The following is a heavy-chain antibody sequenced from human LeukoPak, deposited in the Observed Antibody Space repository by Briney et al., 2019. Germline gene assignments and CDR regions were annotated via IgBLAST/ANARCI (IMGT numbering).Heavy chain of an antibody. CDR1: GYTFTGYY. Sequence: ASVKVSCKASGYTFTGYYMHWVRQAPGQGLEWMGWINPNSGGTNYAQKFQGRVTMTRDTSISTAYMELSRLRSDDTAVYYCASSIAVAGPIFDYWGQGTLVTVSS. J-gene: IGHJ4*02. V-gene: IGHV1-2*02. D-gene: IGHD6-19*01. CDR3: ASSIAVAGPIFDY. CDR2: INPNSGGT.